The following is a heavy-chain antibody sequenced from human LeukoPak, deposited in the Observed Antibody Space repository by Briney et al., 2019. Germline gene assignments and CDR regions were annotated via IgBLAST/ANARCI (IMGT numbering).Heavy chain of an antibody. CDR1: GGSLTSYY. CDR3: ARVGFGVYADYFEF. V-gene: IGHV4-59*01. CDR2: IYYSGST. Sequence: SETLTLTCTVSGGSLTSYYWSWIRQPPGKGLEWIGYIYYSGSTKYSPSLKSRLTISVDTSRNQFSLNLSSVTAADTAVYYCARVGFGVYADYFEFWGQGTLVTVSS. D-gene: IGHD5/OR15-5a*01. J-gene: IGHJ4*02.